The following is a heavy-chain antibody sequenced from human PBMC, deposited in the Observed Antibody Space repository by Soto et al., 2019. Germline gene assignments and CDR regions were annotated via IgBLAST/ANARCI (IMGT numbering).Heavy chain of an antibody. Sequence: GGSLRLSCAASGIPFSGHWVTWVRQAPGKGLEWVANIKPDGSEKYYVDSVKGRFTISRDNAKDSVYLEMNSLRPEDTAVYFCATRPADTFYYAVSEYWGQGTLVTVSS. CDR2: IKPDGSEK. V-gene: IGHV3-7*03. CDR3: ATRPADTFYYAVSEY. CDR1: GIPFSGHW. D-gene: IGHD3-3*01. J-gene: IGHJ4*02.